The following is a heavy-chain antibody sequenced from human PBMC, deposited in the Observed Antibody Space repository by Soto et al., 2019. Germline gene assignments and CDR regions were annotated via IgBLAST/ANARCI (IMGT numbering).Heavy chain of an antibody. J-gene: IGHJ4*02. CDR2: ISSSSGRM. Sequence: GGSLRLSCAASGFTFTTYSRIWVRQAPGKGLEWVSSISSSSGRMSYADSVKGRFTISRDNAKNSLYLQMNSLRAEDTAVYYCARAYDILTGHLYYFDYWGQGTLVTVSS. V-gene: IGHV3-21*01. CDR3: ARAYDILTGHLYYFDY. CDR1: GFTFTTYS. D-gene: IGHD3-9*01.